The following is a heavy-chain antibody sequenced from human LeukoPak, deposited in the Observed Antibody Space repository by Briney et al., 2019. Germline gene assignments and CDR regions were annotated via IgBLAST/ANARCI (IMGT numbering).Heavy chain of an antibody. CDR2: INLNAVTT. D-gene: IGHD6-25*01. CDR3: AREGAAEAKNFDY. V-gene: IGHV1-46*01. J-gene: IGHJ4*02. CDR1: GYTFTNYY. Sequence: ASVKVSCKASGYTFTNYYIHWMRQAPGQGLEWVGIINLNAVTTRYAQKFQGRITVTRDTSTSTVYMELSSLRSEDTAVYFCAREGAAEAKNFDYWGQGTLIIVSS.